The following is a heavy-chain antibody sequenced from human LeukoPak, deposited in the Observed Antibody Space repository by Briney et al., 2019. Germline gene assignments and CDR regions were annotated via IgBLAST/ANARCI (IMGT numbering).Heavy chain of an antibody. J-gene: IGHJ6*03. CDR2: ISSSGSTI. CDR1: GFTFSSYE. D-gene: IGHD6-19*01. Sequence: GGSLRLSCAASGFTFSSYEMNWVRQAPGKGLEWVSYISSSGSTIYYADSVKGRLTISRDNAKNSLYLQMNSLRAEDTAVYYCARSSVAGLVYYYYYYMDVWGKGTTVTISS. CDR3: ARSSVAGLVYYYYYYMDV. V-gene: IGHV3-48*03.